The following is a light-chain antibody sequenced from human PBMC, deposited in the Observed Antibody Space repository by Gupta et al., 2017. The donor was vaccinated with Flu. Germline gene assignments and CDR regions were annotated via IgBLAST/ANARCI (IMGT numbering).Light chain of an antibody. J-gene: IGKJ1*01. CDR1: QSVSSNY. CDR2: GAS. V-gene: IGKV3-20*01. CDR3: QQDASSTWT. Sequence: EIVLTKSPGTLSLSPGERATLSCRASQSVSSNYLAWYQQTLGQAPRLLIFGASSRATGIPDRFSGSGSGTDFTLTISRLEPEDFAVYYCQQDASSTWTFGQGTKVEIK.